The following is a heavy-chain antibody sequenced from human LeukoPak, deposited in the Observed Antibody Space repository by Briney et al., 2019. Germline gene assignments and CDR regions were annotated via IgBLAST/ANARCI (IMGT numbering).Heavy chain of an antibody. CDR1: GFIFSNYG. CDR3: AKDTASSWWYFDL. J-gene: IGHJ2*01. V-gene: IGHV3-23*01. Sequence: PGGSLRLSCAASGFIFSNYGMSWVRQAPGKGLEWVSAMSGSGSRTYYADSVKGRFTISRDNSKNTLYLQMSSLRVEDTAVYYCAKDTASSWWYFDLWGRGTLVTVSS. D-gene: IGHD5-18*01. CDR2: MSGSGSRT.